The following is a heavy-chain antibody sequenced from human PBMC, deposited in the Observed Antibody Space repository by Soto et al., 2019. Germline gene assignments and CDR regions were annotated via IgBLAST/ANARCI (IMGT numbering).Heavy chain of an antibody. CDR3: ARDEIGCSSTSCHTIYYYGMDV. CDR1: GGSISSYY. D-gene: IGHD2-2*02. CDR2: IYYSGST. V-gene: IGHV4-30-4*08. Sequence: SETLSLTYTVFGGSISSYYWRWIRQTPGKGLEWIGYIYYSGSTYYNPSLKSRVTISVDTSKNQFSLKLSSVTAADTAVYYCARDEIGCSSTSCHTIYYYGMDVWGQGTTVTVSS. J-gene: IGHJ6*02.